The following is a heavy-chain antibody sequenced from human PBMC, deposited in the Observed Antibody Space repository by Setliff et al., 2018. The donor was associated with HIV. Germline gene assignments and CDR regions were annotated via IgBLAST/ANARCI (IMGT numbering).Heavy chain of an antibody. V-gene: IGHV4-59*11. CDR1: GVSISSQY. D-gene: IGHD3-10*01. J-gene: IGHJ4*02. Sequence: SETLSLTCAVSGVSISSQYWSWIRQPPGKGLEWIGFIYYNVNNNYNPSLKSRVTMSLDTADQFSLRLRSVTAADTAVYYCARALWFGELLTLALNRIDSWGQGTQVTVSS. CDR2: IYYNVNN. CDR3: ARALWFGELLTLALNRIDS.